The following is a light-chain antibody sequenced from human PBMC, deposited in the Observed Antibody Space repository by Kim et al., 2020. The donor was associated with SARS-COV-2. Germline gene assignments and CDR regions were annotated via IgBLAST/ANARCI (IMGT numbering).Light chain of an antibody. CDR2: GKN. Sequence: ALGQTVRITGQGDSLRSYYASWDQQKPGQAPVLVIYGKNNRPSGIPDRFSGSSSGNTASLTITGAQAEDEADYYCNSRDSSGNHWVFGGGTQLTVL. CDR1: SLRSYY. CDR3: NSRDSSGNHWV. J-gene: IGLJ3*02. V-gene: IGLV3-19*01.